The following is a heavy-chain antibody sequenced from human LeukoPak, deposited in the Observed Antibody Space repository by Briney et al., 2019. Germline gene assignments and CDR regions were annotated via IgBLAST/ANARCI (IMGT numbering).Heavy chain of an antibody. CDR1: GFTFSSYT. CDR3: AREESRGLDY. D-gene: IGHD3-10*01. V-gene: IGHV3-48*04. J-gene: IGHJ4*02. CDR2: ISSSGSTI. Sequence: GGSLRLSCVASGFTFSSYTMSWVRQAPGKGLEWVSYISSSGSTIFYAASVKGRFTISRDNARNSVYLQMNSLRADDTAIYYCAREESRGLDYWGQGTAVTVSP.